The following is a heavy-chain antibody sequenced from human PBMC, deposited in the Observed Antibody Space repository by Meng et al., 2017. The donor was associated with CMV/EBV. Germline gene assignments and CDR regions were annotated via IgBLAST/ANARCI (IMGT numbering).Heavy chain of an antibody. CDR3: ARGEGFDCSSTSCYIYYYYYYGMDV. V-gene: IGHV1-8*03. CDR1: GYTFTSYD. D-gene: IGHD2-2*02. J-gene: IGHJ6*02. CDR2: MNPNSGNT. Sequence: ASVTVSCKASGYTFTSYDINWVRQATGQGLEWMGWMNPNSGNTGYAQKFQGRVTITRNTSISTAYMELSSLRSEDTAVYYCARGEGFDCSSTSCYIYYYYYYGMDVWGQGTTVTVSS.